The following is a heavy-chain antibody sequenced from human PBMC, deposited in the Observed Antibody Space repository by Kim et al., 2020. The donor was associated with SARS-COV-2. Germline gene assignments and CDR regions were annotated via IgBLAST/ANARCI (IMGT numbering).Heavy chain of an antibody. CDR2: IYPGDSDT. J-gene: IGHJ4*02. CDR3: ARSLTYYYDSSGYYYFDY. CDR1: GYSFTSYW. Sequence: GESLKISCKGSGYSFTSYWIGWVRQMPGKGLEWMGIIYPGDSDTRYSPSFQGQVTISADKSISTAYLQWSSLQASDTAMYYCARSLTYYYDSSGYYYFDYWGQGTLVTVSS. V-gene: IGHV5-51*01. D-gene: IGHD3-22*01.